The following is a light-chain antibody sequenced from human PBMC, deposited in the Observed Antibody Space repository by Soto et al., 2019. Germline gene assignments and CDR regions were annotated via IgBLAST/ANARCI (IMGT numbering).Light chain of an antibody. CDR2: GAL. CDR1: QIIGSH. V-gene: IGKV1-39*01. CDR3: QQSYSIPYT. J-gene: IGKJ2*01. Sequence: DIQVTQSPSSLSASVGDRVTITCRASQIIGSHLNWYQQRSGEAPKLLIYGALSLASGVPSRFSGSGSGTDFILTISSLQPDDFATYYCQQSYSIPYTFGQGTKMEIK.